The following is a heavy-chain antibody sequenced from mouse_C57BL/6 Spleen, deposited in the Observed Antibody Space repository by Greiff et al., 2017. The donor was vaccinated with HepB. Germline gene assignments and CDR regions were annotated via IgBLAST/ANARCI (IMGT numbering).Heavy chain of an antibody. D-gene: IGHD2-4*01. CDR2: INPNNGGT. V-gene: IGHV1-26*01. CDR1: GYTFTDYY. Sequence: VQLQQSGPELVKPGASVKISCKASGYTFTDYYMNWVKQSHGKSLEWIGDINPNNGGTSYNQKFKGKATLTVDKSSSTAYMELRSLTSEDSAVYYCARSIYYDYEDYWGQGTSVTVSS. CDR3: ARSIYYDYEDY. J-gene: IGHJ4*01.